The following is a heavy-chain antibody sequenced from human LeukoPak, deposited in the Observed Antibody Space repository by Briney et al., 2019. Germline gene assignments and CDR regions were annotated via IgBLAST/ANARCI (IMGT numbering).Heavy chain of an antibody. CDR2: ISYDGSNK. CDR3: AKNSRLYNWFDP. V-gene: IGHV3-30*18. Sequence: PGGSLRLSCAASGFTFSSYGVHWVRQAPGKGLEWVAVISYDGSNKYYADSVKGRFTISRDNSKNTLYLQMNSLRAEDTAVYYCAKNSRLYNWFDPWGQGTLVTVSS. J-gene: IGHJ5*02. D-gene: IGHD6-13*01. CDR1: GFTFSSYG.